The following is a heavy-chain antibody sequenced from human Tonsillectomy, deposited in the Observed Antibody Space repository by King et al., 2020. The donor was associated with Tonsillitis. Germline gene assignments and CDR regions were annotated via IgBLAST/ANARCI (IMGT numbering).Heavy chain of an antibody. CDR3: ARSMVRGVSPFGY. J-gene: IGHJ4*02. V-gene: IGHV4-31*03. CDR2: IYYGGST. CDR1: GGSISSGFYY. Sequence: QLQESGPGLVKPSQTLSVTCNVSGGSISSGFYYWSWIRQHPGKGLEWIGYIYYGGSTYYNPSLLSRVTISVDTSKNQFSLKLTSVTAADTAVYYCARSMVRGVSPFGYWGQGTQVTVSS. D-gene: IGHD3-10*01.